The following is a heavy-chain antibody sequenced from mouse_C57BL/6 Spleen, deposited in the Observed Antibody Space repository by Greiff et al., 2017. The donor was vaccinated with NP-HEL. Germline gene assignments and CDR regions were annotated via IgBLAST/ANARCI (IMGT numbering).Heavy chain of an antibody. D-gene: IGHD1-1*01. CDR2: IYPRSGNT. J-gene: IGHJ1*03. Sequence: LVESGAELARPGASVKLSCKASGYTFTSYGISWVKQRTGQGLEWIGEIYPRSGNTYYNEKFKGKATLTADKSSSTAYMELRSLTSEDSAVYFCASYYGSSFWYFDVWGTGTTVTVSS. CDR1: GYTFTSYG. V-gene: IGHV1-81*01. CDR3: ASYYGSSFWYFDV.